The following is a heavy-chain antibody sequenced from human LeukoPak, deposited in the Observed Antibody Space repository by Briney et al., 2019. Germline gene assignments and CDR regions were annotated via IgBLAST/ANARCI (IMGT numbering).Heavy chain of an antibody. J-gene: IGHJ4*02. CDR1: GFIVTDAW. CDR3: ATHGYSELRYFDWSTNE. V-gene: IGHV3-7*01. CDR2: IKEDGSEK. Sequence: GGSLRLSCAPSGFIVTDAWMSWVRQAPGKGLEWVANIKEDGSEKYYVDSVKGRFTISRDNAKKSLYLQMDSLRAEDTAVYYCATHGYSELRYFDWSTNEWGQGTLVTVSS. D-gene: IGHD3-9*01.